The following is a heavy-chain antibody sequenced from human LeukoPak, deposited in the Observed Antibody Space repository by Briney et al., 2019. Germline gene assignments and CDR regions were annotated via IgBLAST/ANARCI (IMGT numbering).Heavy chain of an antibody. CDR1: GGSISGYF. CDR3: AREPTSGREPTSGRPLDY. CDR2: IYSSGSN. D-gene: IGHD5-12*01. V-gene: IGHV4-4*07. Sequence: SETLSLTCTVSGGSISGYFWSWIRQPAGKGLEWIGRIYSSGSNNYNPSLKSRVTMSLDTSKNHLSPNLSSVTAADTAVYYCAREPTSGREPTSGRPLDYWGQGTLVTVSS. J-gene: IGHJ4*02.